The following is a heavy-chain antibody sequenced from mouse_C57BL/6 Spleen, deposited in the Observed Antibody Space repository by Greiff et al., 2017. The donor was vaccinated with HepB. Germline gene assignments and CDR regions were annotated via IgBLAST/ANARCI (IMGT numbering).Heavy chain of an antibody. V-gene: IGHV1-26*01. CDR1: GYTFTDYY. Sequence: VQLKQSGPELVKPGASVKISCKASGYTFTDYYMNWVKQSHGKSLEWIGDINPNNGGTSYNQKFKGKATLTVDKSSSTAYMELRSLTSEDSAVYYCARAYGNFYYYAMDYWGQGTSVTVSS. CDR2: INPNNGGT. J-gene: IGHJ4*01. D-gene: IGHD2-1*01. CDR3: ARAYGNFYYYAMDY.